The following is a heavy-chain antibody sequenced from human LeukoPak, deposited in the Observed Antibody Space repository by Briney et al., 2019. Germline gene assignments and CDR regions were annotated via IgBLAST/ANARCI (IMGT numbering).Heavy chain of an antibody. J-gene: IGHJ4*02. V-gene: IGHV3-21*01. CDR3: ARTAISLNFDY. Sequence: PGGSLRLSCAASGFTVNSNCMNWVRQAPGKGLEWVSSISSSSSYIYYADSVKGRFTISRDNAKNSLYLQMNSLRAEDTAVYYCARTAISLNFDYWGQGTLVTVSS. CDR2: ISSSSSYI. CDR1: GFTVNSNC. D-gene: IGHD5-18*01.